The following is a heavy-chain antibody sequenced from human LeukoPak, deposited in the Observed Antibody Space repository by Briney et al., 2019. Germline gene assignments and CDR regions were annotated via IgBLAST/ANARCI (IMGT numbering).Heavy chain of an antibody. CDR1: GFTFSSYA. V-gene: IGHV1-69*01. Sequence: GRSLRLSCAASGFTFSSYAISWVRQAPGQGLEWMGGIIPIFGTANYAQKFQGRVTITADESTSTAYMELSSLRSEDTAVYYCARATRTPYDSSGYVYDYWGQGTLATVSS. CDR2: IIPIFGTA. J-gene: IGHJ4*02. CDR3: ARATRTPYDSSGYVYDY. D-gene: IGHD3-22*01.